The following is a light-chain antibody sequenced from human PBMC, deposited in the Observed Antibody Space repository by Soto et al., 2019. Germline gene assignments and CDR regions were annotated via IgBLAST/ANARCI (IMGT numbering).Light chain of an antibody. V-gene: IGKV1-5*03. Sequence: DIQMTQSPSTLSASVGDRVTITCRASQSISTWLAWYQQKPGKAPKLLIYKASSLEGGVPSRFSGSGSGTEFNITISSLQPDDSATYYCQQYNTYPLTFGGGTTVDIE. CDR1: QSISTW. J-gene: IGKJ4*01. CDR2: KAS. CDR3: QQYNTYPLT.